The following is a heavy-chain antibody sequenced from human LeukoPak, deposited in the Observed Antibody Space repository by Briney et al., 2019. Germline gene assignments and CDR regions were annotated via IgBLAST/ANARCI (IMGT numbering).Heavy chain of an antibody. CDR3: ARGYGSGSPNWFDP. Sequence: SSETLSITCTVSGGSISSYYWSWIRQPPGKGLEWIGYIYYSGSTNYNPSLKSRVTISVDTSKNQFSLKLSSVTAADTAVYYCARGYGSGSPNWFDPWGQGTLVTVSS. CDR2: IYYSGST. D-gene: IGHD3-10*01. V-gene: IGHV4-59*01. J-gene: IGHJ5*02. CDR1: GGSISSYY.